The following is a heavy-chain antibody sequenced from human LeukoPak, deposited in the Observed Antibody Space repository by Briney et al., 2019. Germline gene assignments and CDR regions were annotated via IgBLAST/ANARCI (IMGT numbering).Heavy chain of an antibody. CDR1: GFTFSSYG. Sequence: GGSLRLSCAASGFTFSSYGIHWVRQAPGKGVEWVAVVSYDGGNKYYADSVKGRFTISRDNSKYTLDLQMNSLRAEDTAVYYCARDGTIYYDSSTYYPGGFFDYWGQGTLVTVSS. D-gene: IGHD3-22*01. CDR3: ARDGTIYYDSSTYYPGGFFDY. CDR2: VSYDGGNK. V-gene: IGHV3-30*03. J-gene: IGHJ4*02.